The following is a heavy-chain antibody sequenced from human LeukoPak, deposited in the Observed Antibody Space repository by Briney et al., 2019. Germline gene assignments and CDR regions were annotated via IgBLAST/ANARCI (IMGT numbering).Heavy chain of an antibody. CDR1: GFTFSSAW. V-gene: IGHV3-15*07. Sequence: GGSLRLSCAASGFTFSSAWMNWVRQAPGKGLEWVGRIKNKGYGGKTDYATPVKGRFTISRDNSRNILYLQMNSLRAEDTAIYYCAKDFGGSDYDWYFDLWGRGTVVTVSS. D-gene: IGHD1-26*01. CDR3: AKDFGGSDYDWYFDL. CDR2: IKNKGYGGKT. J-gene: IGHJ2*01.